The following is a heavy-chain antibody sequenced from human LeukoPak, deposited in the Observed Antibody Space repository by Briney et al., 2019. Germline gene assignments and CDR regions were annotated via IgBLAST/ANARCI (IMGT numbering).Heavy chain of an antibody. CDR3: ARDLFFSDAGYSSGWRAEYFHH. Sequence: GGSLRLSCAASGFTFRSHRMHWVRQAPGKGLVWVSRINVAGSRTSYADSRKSRFNVSRDNAKNTLNLQMNSVRDEDTAVYYCARDLFFSDAGYSSGWRAEYFHHWGQGTLVTVSS. J-gene: IGHJ1*01. D-gene: IGHD6-19*01. V-gene: IGHV3-74*01. CDR1: GFTFRSHR. CDR2: INVAGSRT.